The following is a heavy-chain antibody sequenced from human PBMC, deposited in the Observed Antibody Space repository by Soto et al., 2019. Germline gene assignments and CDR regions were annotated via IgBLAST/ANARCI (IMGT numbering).Heavy chain of an antibody. V-gene: IGHV4-39*01. CDR3: SSSNCFDP. Sequence: QLQLQESGPGLVKPSETLSLTCTVSGGSISSSSYYWGWIRQPPGKGLEWIGIIYYRGSTYYNPFLESRVTISVDTSKTQFPAKLRSGTATDPAVYYCSSSNCFDPWGQGTLVTVSS. CDR2: IYYRGST. J-gene: IGHJ5*02. CDR1: GGSISSSSYY.